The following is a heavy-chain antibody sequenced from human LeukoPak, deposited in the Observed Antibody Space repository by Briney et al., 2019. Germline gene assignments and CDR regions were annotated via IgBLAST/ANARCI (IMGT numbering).Heavy chain of an antibody. V-gene: IGHV5-51*01. D-gene: IGHD3-3*01. CDR2: IYPGDSDT. CDR3: ARRGAGIFRVVIPVDV. Sequence: GGSLKISCKGSGYSFTSYWIGWVRQMPRKGLEWMGIIYPGDSDTRYSPSFQGQVTISADKSISTAYLQWSSLKASDTAMYYCARRGAGIFRVVIPVDVWGKGTTVTVSS. J-gene: IGHJ6*04. CDR1: GYSFTSYW.